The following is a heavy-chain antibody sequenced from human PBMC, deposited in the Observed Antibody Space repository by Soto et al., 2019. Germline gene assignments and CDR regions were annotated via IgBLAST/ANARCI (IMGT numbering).Heavy chain of an antibody. J-gene: IGHJ5*01. V-gene: IGHV4-59*13. CDR3: ARSPYYCGPRFCSYNWLGP. Sequence: SETLSLTCTVSGDSLNTYYWNCIRRPPAGGLEWIANIYHSGRTNYNPSLKSRVTMSMHMSRNQFALRLTSVAAADASFYASARSPYYCGPRFCSYNWLGPWSQGTQVTVSS. CDR2: IYHSGRT. D-gene: IGHD2-21*01. CDR1: GDSLNTYY.